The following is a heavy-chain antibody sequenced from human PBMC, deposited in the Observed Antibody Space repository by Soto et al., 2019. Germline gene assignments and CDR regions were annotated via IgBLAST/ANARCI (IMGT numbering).Heavy chain of an antibody. CDR2: VSGRGGGT. CDR1: GFTFSKYA. V-gene: IGHV3-23*01. CDR3: AKDVEEVLPYYGMDV. J-gene: IGHJ6*02. Sequence: EGQILESGGALVQPGGSLRLSCSVSGFTFSKYAMNWVRQAPGKGLEWVSAVSGRGGGTFYADSVKGRLTISRDNSKDTMYMQMNSLRGEDTAVYYCAKDVEEVLPYYGMDVGGRGTTVRVSS.